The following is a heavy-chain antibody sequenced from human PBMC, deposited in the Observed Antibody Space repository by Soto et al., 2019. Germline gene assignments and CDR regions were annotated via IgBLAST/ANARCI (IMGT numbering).Heavy chain of an antibody. D-gene: IGHD4-17*01. CDR2: IWYDGSNK. J-gene: IGHJ3*02. V-gene: IGHV3-33*01. CDR1: GFTFSSYG. Sequence: GGSLRLSCAASGFTFSSYGMHWVRQAPGKGLEWVAVIWYDGSNKYYADSVKGRFTISRDNSKNTLYLQMNSLRAEDTAVYYCARDYPSYGDGAFDIWGQGTMVTVSS. CDR3: ARDYPSYGDGAFDI.